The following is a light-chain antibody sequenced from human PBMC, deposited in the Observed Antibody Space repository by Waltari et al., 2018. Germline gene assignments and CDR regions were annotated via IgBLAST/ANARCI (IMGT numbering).Light chain of an antibody. V-gene: IGLV2-8*01. J-gene: IGLJ2*01. CDR3: SSFAGSDNLDI. CDR1: QHDVGGYNY. CDR2: EVT. Sequence: QSALTQPPSASGSLGQSVPISCPGPQHDVGGYNYFSWYQQHSGKAPRLIIYEVTGRPSGVPERFSGSKAGNPASLTVSGLQAEDEADYYCSSFAGSDNLDIFGGGTKLTVL.